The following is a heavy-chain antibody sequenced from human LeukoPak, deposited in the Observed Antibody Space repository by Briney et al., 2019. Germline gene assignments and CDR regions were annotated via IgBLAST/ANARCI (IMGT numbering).Heavy chain of an antibody. CDR2: ISGDGFST. J-gene: IGHJ4*02. CDR1: GSTFANFV. V-gene: IGHV3-43*02. D-gene: IGHD6-13*01. Sequence: GGSLRLSRLPAGSTFANFVTRWVRQVPGKGLEWVALISGDGFSTYYADSVKGRFTISRDNSKNSLYLQINSHGRMDPAVYYCEEDFSSSWYIDYWGQGTLVTVSS. CDR3: EEDFSSSWYIDY.